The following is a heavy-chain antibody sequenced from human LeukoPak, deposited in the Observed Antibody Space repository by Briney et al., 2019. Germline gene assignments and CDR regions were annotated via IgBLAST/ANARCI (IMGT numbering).Heavy chain of an antibody. Sequence: PSETLSLTCAVYGGSFGGYYWSWIRQPPGKGLEWIGEINHSGSTNYNPSLKSRVTISVDTSKNQFSLKLSSVTAADTAVYYCARGRADIVVVPAAIADYWGQGTLVTVSS. V-gene: IGHV4-34*01. CDR1: GGSFGGYY. D-gene: IGHD2-2*01. CDR2: INHSGST. J-gene: IGHJ4*02. CDR3: ARGRADIVVVPAAIADY.